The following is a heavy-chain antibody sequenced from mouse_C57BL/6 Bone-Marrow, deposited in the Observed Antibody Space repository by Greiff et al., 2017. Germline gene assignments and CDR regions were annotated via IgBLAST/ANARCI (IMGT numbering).Heavy chain of an antibody. D-gene: IGHD2-4*01. Sequence: QVQLKQPGAELVRPGTSVKLSCKASGYTFTSYWMHWVKQRPGQGLEWIGVIDPSDSYTNYNQKFKGKATLTVDTSSSTAYMQLSSLTSEDSAVYYCARVSYDYDAWFAYWGQGTLVTVSA. J-gene: IGHJ3*01. CDR3: ARVSYDYDAWFAY. V-gene: IGHV1-59*01. CDR2: IDPSDSYT. CDR1: GYTFTSYW.